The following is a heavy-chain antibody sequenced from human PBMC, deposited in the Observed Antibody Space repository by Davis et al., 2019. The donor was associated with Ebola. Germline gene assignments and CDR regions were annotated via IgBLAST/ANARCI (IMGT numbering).Heavy chain of an antibody. CDR1: GFTFSSYG. D-gene: IGHD4-17*01. Sequence: GGSLRLSCAASGFTFSSYGMHWVRQAPGKGLEWVAVISYDGSNKYYADSVKGRFTISRDNSKNTLYLQMNSLRAEDTAVYYCALEDGDSDAFDIWGQGTMVTVSS. J-gene: IGHJ3*02. CDR3: ALEDGDSDAFDI. CDR2: ISYDGSNK. V-gene: IGHV3-30*03.